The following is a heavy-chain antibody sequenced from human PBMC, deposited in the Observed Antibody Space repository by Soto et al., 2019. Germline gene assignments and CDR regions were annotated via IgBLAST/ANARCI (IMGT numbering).Heavy chain of an antibody. CDR3: ARSRYNNGWYIASFDY. J-gene: IGHJ4*02. D-gene: IGHD6-19*01. CDR2: IKQDGSEK. V-gene: IGHV3-7*05. Sequence: GGSLRLSCGASGFSFTNFWMTWVRQPPGKGLEWVANIKQDGSEKYYVDSVKGRFTISRDNAKNSLYLQVNSLRAEDTAVYYWARSRYNNGWYIASFDYWGQGTLVTVSS. CDR1: GFSFTNFW.